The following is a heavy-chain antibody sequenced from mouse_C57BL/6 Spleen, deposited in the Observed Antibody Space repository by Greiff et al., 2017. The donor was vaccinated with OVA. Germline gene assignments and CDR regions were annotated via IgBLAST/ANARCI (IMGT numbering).Heavy chain of an antibody. J-gene: IGHJ2*01. Sequence: QVQLQQSGPELVKPGASVKISCKASGYAFSSSWMNWVKQRPGKGLEWIGRIYPGDGDTNYNGKFKGKATLTADKSSSTAYMQLSSLTSEDSAVYFCAREDSTMIKPLFDYWGQGTTLTVSS. V-gene: IGHV1-82*01. CDR1: GYAFSSSW. CDR3: AREDSTMIKPLFDY. CDR2: IYPGDGDT. D-gene: IGHD2-4*01.